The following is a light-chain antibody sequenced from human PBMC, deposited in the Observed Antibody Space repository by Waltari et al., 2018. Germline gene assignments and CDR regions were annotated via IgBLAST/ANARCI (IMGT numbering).Light chain of an antibody. CDR2: KDT. V-gene: IGLV3-25*03. J-gene: IGLJ3*02. CDR3: HSTHSNYWV. Sequence: SYELPQPPSVSVSPGQTDKITRSGEELPKQYASWYQQRPGQAPVLVIYKDTERPSGIPERISGSSSGTTVTLTISGVQAEDEADYYCHSTHSNYWVFGGGTKLTVL. CDR1: ELPKQY.